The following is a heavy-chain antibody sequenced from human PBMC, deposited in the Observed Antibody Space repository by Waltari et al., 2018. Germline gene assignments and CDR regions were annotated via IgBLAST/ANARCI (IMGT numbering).Heavy chain of an antibody. D-gene: IGHD3-3*01. J-gene: IGHJ5*02. Sequence: QVQLQESGPGLVKPSQTLSLTCTVSGGSISSGSYYWSWIRQPAGKGLEWIGYIYTSGSTNYNPSLKRRVTISVDASKNQFSLKLSSVTAADTAVYYCARSGMAIFGVVAPRFDPWGQGTLVTVSS. CDR2: IYTSGST. V-gene: IGHV4-61*09. CDR1: GGSISSGSYY. CDR3: ARSGMAIFGVVAPRFDP.